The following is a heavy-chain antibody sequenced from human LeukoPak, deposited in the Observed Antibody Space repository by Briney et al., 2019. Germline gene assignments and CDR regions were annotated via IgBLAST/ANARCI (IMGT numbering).Heavy chain of an antibody. J-gene: IGHJ5*02. CDR3: ARDLGLYYYGSGPPGFDP. D-gene: IGHD3-10*01. CDR1: GFTFSDYY. V-gene: IGHV3-11*01. Sequence: GGSLRLSCAASGFTFSDYYMSWIRQAPRKGLEWVSYISSSGSTIYYADSVKGRFTISRDNAKNSLYLQMNSPRAEDTAVYYCARDLGLYYYGSGPPGFDPWGQGTLVTVSS. CDR2: ISSSGSTI.